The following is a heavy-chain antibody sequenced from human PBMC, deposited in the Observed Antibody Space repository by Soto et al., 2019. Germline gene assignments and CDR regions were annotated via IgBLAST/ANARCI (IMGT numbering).Heavy chain of an antibody. CDR3: ARARVSTPRLEDPFDV. Sequence: PGESLKISCKGSGYSFTTYWLAWVRQVPGKGLEYMGIIFPGDSDTRYSPSFQGQVTISADKSINTAYLQWTSLKASDTAIYYCARARVSTPRLEDPFDVWGQGTMVTVSS. CDR1: GYSFTTYW. CDR2: IFPGDSDT. J-gene: IGHJ3*01. D-gene: IGHD5-12*01. V-gene: IGHV5-51*01.